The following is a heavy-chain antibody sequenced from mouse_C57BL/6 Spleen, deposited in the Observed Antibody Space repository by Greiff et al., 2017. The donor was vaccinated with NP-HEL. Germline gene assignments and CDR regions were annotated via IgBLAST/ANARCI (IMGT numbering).Heavy chain of an antibody. Sequence: VQLQQSGPELVKPGASVKIPCKASGYTFTDYNMDWVKQSHGKSLEWIGDINPNNGGTIYNQKFKGKATLTVDKSSSTAYMELRSLTSEDTAVYYWARRYDYGVGCYFDFWGQGTTLTVSS. CDR1: GYTFTDYN. V-gene: IGHV1-18*01. D-gene: IGHD2-4*01. CDR3: ARRYDYGVGCYFDF. CDR2: INPNNGGT. J-gene: IGHJ2*01.